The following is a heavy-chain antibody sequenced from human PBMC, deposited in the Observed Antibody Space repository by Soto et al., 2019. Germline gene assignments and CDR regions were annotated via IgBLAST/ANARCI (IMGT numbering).Heavy chain of an antibody. CDR3: ARDLAPAYYYDSSGATSPIDY. J-gene: IGHJ4*02. Sequence: ASVKVSCKASGYTFTSYGISWVRQAPGQGLEWMGWISAYNGNTNYAQKLQGRVTMTTDTSTSTAYMELRSLRSDDTAVYYCARDLAPAYYYDSSGATSPIDYSGQGTLVTVST. CDR2: ISAYNGNT. D-gene: IGHD3-22*01. V-gene: IGHV1-18*01. CDR1: GYTFTSYG.